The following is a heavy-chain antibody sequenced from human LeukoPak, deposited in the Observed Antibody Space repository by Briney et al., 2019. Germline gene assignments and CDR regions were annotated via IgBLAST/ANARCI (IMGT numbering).Heavy chain of an antibody. V-gene: IGHV4-34*01. D-gene: IGHD3-16*01. J-gene: IGHJ6*03. CDR2: INRSGST. CDR3: ARETSQKGAHYMDV. Sequence: SETLSLTCGVYGDSISGYHWTWIRQPPGKGLEWIGEINRSGSTNYNPSLKSRVTISLDTSKKQFSLKLTSVTVADTAVYYCARETSQKGAHYMDVWGKGTTVTISS. CDR1: GDSISGYH.